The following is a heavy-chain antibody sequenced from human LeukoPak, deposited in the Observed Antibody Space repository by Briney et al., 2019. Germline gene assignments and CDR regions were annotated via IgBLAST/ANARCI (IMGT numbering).Heavy chain of an antibody. V-gene: IGHV3-48*04. J-gene: IGHJ4*02. Sequence: GGSLRLSCAASGFTFSSYSMNWVRQAPGKGLEWVSYISSSSSTIYYADSVKGRFTISRDNAKNSLYLQMNSLRAEDTAVYYCAREGQVAAAGYWGQGTLVTVSS. D-gene: IGHD6-13*01. CDR1: GFTFSSYS. CDR3: AREGQVAAAGY. CDR2: ISSSSSTI.